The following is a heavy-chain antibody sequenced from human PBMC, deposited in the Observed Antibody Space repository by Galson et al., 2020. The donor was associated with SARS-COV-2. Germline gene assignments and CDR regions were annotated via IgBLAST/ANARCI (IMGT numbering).Heavy chain of an antibody. CDR3: AKDVTMIVVVTPDY. J-gene: IGHJ4*02. D-gene: IGHD3-22*01. V-gene: IGHV3-23*01. Sequence: GESLKISCAASGLTFNSYAMSWVRQAPGKGLEWVSAISGSGGSTYSADSVKGRFTISRDNSKNTLYLQMNSLRAEDTAVYYCAKDVTMIVVVTPDYWGQGTLVTVSS. CDR1: GLTFNSYA. CDR2: ISGSGGST.